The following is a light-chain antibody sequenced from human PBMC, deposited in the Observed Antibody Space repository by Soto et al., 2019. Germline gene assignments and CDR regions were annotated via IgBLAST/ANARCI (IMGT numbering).Light chain of an antibody. Sequence: EIVLTQSPATLSLSPGEGAALSCRASQSVSDFLAWYQQKPGQVPRLLIYEASRRATAIPARFSGSGSGTVFTLVISSLEPEDFAIYYCQQRYNWPWTFGQGTKVEI. V-gene: IGKV3-11*01. J-gene: IGKJ1*01. CDR1: QSVSDF. CDR2: EAS. CDR3: QQRYNWPWT.